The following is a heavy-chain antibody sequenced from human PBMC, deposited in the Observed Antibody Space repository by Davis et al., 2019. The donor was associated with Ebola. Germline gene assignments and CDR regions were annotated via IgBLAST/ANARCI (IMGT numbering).Heavy chain of an antibody. J-gene: IGHJ4*02. D-gene: IGHD3-9*01. CDR2: ISAYNGNT. CDR1: GYTFTSYG. CDR3: ARDRENYDILTGYYILFDY. V-gene: IGHV1-18*01. Sequence: ASVKVSCKASGYTFTSYGISWVRQAPGQGLEWMGWISAYNGNTNYAQKLQGRVTITTDPSTSTAYMELRSLRSDDTAVYYCARDRENYDILTGYYILFDYWGQGTLVTVSS.